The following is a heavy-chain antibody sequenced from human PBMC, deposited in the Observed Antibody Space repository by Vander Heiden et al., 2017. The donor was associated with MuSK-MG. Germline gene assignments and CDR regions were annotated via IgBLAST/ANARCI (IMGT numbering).Heavy chain of an antibody. CDR3: ARVDYYGSGSSTDY. D-gene: IGHD3-10*01. V-gene: IGHV4-38-2*02. CDR2: IYHSGST. J-gene: IGHJ4*02. Sequence: QVQLQESGPGLVKPSETLSLTCTVSCYSIVSGYYWGWIRQPPGKGLEWIGSIYHSGSTYYNPALKSRVTISVDTSKNQFSLKLSSVTAADTAVYYCARVDYYGSGSSTDYWGQGTLVTVSS. CDR1: CYSIVSGYY.